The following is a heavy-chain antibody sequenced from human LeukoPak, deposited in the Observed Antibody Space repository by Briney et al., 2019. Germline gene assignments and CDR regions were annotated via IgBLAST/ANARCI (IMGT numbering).Heavy chain of an antibody. V-gene: IGHV3-30*02. J-gene: IGHJ4*02. Sequence: GGSLRLSCGASGFTFSSYGMHWVRQAPGKGLEWVAFIRYDGNNKYQPDSVKGRFTISRDNSKNTLYLQMNSLRAEDTAVYYCARVITVRGVIFDYWGQGDLVTVSS. CDR1: GFTFSSYG. CDR3: ARVITVRGVIFDY. D-gene: IGHD3-16*01. CDR2: IRYDGNNK.